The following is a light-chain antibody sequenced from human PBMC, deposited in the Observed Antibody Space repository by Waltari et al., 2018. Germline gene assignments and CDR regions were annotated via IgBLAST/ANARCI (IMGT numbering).Light chain of an antibody. J-gene: IGKJ1*01. CDR3: QQSYITPPT. V-gene: IGKV3-11*01. CDR1: QSIRGL. CDR2: DTS. Sequence: EIVLTQSPVTLSLSPGEGATLSCRTSQSIRGLLAWYQQKPGQAPRLLIDDTSIRATGIPARFSGSGSGTDFTLTISSLEPEDFATYYCQQSYITPPTFGQGTKVEVK.